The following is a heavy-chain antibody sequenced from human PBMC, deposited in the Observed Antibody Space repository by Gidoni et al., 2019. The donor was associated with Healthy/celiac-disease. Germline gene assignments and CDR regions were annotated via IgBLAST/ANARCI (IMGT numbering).Heavy chain of an antibody. J-gene: IGHJ6*02. CDR2: ISWNSGSI. CDR1: GFTFDDYA. CDR3: AKDRGGNRFNYYYYGMDV. Sequence: EVQLVESGGGLVQPGRSLRLSCAASGFTFDDYAMHWVRQAPGKGLEWVSGISWNSGSIGYADSVKGRFTISRDNAKNSLYLQMNSLRAEDTALYYCAKDRGGNRFNYYYYGMDVWGQGTTVTVSS. D-gene: IGHD2-15*01. V-gene: IGHV3-9*01.